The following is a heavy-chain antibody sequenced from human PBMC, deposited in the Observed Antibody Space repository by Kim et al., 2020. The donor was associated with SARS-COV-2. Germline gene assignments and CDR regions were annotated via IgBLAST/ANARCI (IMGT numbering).Heavy chain of an antibody. CDR2: GST. V-gene: IGHV3-23*01. Sequence: GSTTYADSGKGRLTISRDNSKNTLYLQMNSLRAEDTAVYYCANGSGSFDYWGQGTLVTVSS. D-gene: IGHD1-26*01. J-gene: IGHJ4*02. CDR3: ANGSGSFDY.